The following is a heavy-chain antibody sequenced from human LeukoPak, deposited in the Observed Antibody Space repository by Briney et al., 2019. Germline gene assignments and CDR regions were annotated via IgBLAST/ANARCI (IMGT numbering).Heavy chain of an antibody. CDR3: ARDLDYGEKSEDY. CDR2: INLSGGST. Sequence: ASVKVSCKASGFTFINYYMHWVRQAPGQGLEWLGIINLSGGSTHYPQKFQDRVTMTRDTSTSTVYVELSSLRSEDTAEYYCARDLDYGEKSEDYWGQGTLVTVSS. D-gene: IGHD4/OR15-4a*01. V-gene: IGHV1-46*01. CDR1: GFTFINYY. J-gene: IGHJ4*02.